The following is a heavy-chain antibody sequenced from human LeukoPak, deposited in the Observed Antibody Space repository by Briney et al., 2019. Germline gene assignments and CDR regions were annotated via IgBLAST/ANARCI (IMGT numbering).Heavy chain of an antibody. D-gene: IGHD3-16*01. CDR2: IYYSGST. CDR1: HGSISNSGYY. Sequence: SETLSLTCTVSHGSISNSGYYWGWIRQPPGKGLEWIGSIYYSGSTYYSPSLKNRVTISVDTSRNQFSLKLTSVTAADTAVYYCARGGSRLTTAGDLDYWGQGALVTVSS. J-gene: IGHJ4*02. V-gene: IGHV4-39*01. CDR3: ARGGSRLTTAGDLDY.